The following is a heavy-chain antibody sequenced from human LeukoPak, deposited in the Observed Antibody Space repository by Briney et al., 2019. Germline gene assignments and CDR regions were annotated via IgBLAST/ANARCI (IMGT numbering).Heavy chain of an antibody. Sequence: ASVKVSCKASGYTFTGYYLHWVRQAPGQGLEWLVCINPNSGGTNYAQKFQGRVTMTRDTSISTAYMELSRLRSDDTAVYYCARGINYCSSTSCYTGNWFDPWGQGTLVTVSS. V-gene: IGHV1-2*02. D-gene: IGHD2-2*02. CDR3: ARGINYCSSTSCYTGNWFDP. CDR2: INPNSGGT. CDR1: GYTFTGYY. J-gene: IGHJ5*02.